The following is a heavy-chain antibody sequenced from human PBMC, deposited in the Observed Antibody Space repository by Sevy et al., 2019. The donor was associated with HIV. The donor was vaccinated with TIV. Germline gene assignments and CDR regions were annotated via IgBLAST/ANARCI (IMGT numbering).Heavy chain of an antibody. V-gene: IGHV3-30*02. CDR1: GFTFSNYG. CDR3: AKAEYRLPNSWFDY. J-gene: IGHJ4*02. D-gene: IGHD2-21*02. CDR2: IRYDGSDE. Sequence: GGSLRLSCAASGFTFSNYGMHWVRQAPGKGLEWVTFIRYDGSDEYYADSVKGRFTISRDNSKSTVFLQMNSLRAEDTAVYYCAKAEYRLPNSWFDYWGQGTLVTVSS.